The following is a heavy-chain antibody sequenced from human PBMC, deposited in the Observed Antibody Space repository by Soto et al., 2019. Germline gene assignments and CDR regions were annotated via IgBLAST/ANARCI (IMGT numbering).Heavy chain of an antibody. V-gene: IGHV4-61*01. D-gene: IGHD5-12*01. J-gene: IGHJ4*02. CDR3: ARVRSGGYDCYFDY. CDR1: GGSVSSGSYY. Sequence: SETLSLTCTVSGGSVSSGSYYWSWIRQPPGKGLEWIGYIYYSGSTNYNPSLKSRVTISVDTSKNQFSLKLSSVTAADTAVYYCARVRSGGYDCYFDYWGQGTLVTVS. CDR2: IYYSGST.